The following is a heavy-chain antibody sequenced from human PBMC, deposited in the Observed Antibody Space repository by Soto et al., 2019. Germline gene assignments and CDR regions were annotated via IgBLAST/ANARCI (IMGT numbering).Heavy chain of an antibody. J-gene: IGHJ4*02. CDR1: GGSISSGGYY. V-gene: IGHV4-31*03. CDR2: IYYSGST. CDR3: ARSRNYDFWSGYSQDFDY. D-gene: IGHD3-3*01. Sequence: QVQLQESGPGLVKPSQTLSLTCTVSGGSISSGGYYWSWIRQHPGKGLEWIGYIYYSGSTYYNPSLKSRVTISVDTSKNQFSRKLSSVTAADTAVYYCARSRNYDFWSGYSQDFDYWGQGTLVTVSS.